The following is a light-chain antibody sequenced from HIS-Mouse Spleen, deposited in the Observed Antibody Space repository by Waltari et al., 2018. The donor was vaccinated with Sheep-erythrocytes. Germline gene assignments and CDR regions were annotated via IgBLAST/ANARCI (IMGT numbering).Light chain of an antibody. Sequence: QSVLTQPPSASGTPGQRVTISCSGSSSNIGSNTVNWYQQLPGTAPKPPIYSNNRRPSVVPDRFSGSKSGTSASLAISGLQSEDEADYYCAAWDDSLNGVVFGGGTKLTVL. CDR1: SSNIGSNT. CDR2: SNN. V-gene: IGLV1-44*01. J-gene: IGLJ2*01. CDR3: AAWDDSLNGVV.